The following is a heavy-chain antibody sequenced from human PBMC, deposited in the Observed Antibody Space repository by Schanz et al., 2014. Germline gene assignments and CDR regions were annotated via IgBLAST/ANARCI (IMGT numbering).Heavy chain of an antibody. V-gene: IGHV1-3*01. CDR1: GYTFTEYT. CDR3: ARSGSSNWYCFDY. J-gene: IGHJ4*02. D-gene: IGHD6-13*01. Sequence: QVQLVQSGPEVEKPGASVKVSCKTSGYTFTEYTMYWLRQAPGQRLEWMGWINSANGNTKYSQKFQGRVTITRDTLASTAYMEVSSLRSEDTAVYYCARSGSSNWYCFDYWGQGTLVTVSS. CDR2: INSANGNT.